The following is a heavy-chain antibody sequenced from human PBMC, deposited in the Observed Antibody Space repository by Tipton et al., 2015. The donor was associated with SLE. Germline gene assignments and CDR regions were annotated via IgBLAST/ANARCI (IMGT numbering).Heavy chain of an antibody. V-gene: IGHV4-38-2*01. CDR2: IYHSGST. CDR3: ARCGGRFKYFDL. CDR1: GYSISSGYY. J-gene: IGHJ2*01. D-gene: IGHD2-21*01. Sequence: TLSLTCAVSGYSISSGYYWGWIRQPPGKGLEWIGSIYHSGSTYYNPSLKSRVTISVDTSKNQFSLKLSSVTAADTAVYYCARCGGRFKYFDLWGRGTLVTVSS.